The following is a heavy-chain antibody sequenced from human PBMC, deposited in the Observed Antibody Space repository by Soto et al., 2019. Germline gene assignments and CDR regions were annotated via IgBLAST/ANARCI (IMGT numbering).Heavy chain of an antibody. D-gene: IGHD6-19*01. CDR1: GFTFSSYA. J-gene: IGHJ5*02. V-gene: IGHV3-23*01. CDR2: ISGSGGST. CDR3: AKDSGSGWHNWFDP. Sequence: GGSLRLSCAASGFTFSSYAMSWVRQAPGKGLEWVSAISGSGGSTYYADSVKGRSTISRDNSKNTLYLQMSSLRAEDTAVYYCAKDSGSGWHNWFDPWGQGTLVTVSS.